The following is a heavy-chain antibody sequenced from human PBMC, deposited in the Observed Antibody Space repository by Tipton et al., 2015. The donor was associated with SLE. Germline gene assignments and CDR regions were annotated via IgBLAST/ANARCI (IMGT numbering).Heavy chain of an antibody. V-gene: IGHV4-59*11. CDR2: IYYSGST. J-gene: IGHJ4*02. D-gene: IGHD6-6*01. CDR1: GGSISSHY. CDR3: ARDVGRYSSSSGFDY. Sequence: LRLSCTVSGGSISSHYWSWIRQPPGKGLEWIGYIYYSGSTNYNPSLKSQVTISVDTSKNQFSLKLSSVTAADTAVYYCARDVGRYSSSSGFDYWGQGTLVTVSS.